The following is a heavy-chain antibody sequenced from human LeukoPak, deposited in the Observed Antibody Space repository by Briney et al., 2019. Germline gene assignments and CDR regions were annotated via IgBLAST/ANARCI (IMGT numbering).Heavy chain of an antibody. V-gene: IGHV1-18*01. CDR1: GYTFTSYN. CDR3: ARDRGEYYDFWSGYNDAFDI. J-gene: IGHJ3*02. CDR2: ISVYNGNT. Sequence: APVKVSCKASGYTFTSYNINWVRQAPGQGLEWMGWISVYNGNTNYAQKLQGRVTMTTDTSTSTAYMELRSLRSDDTAVYYCARDRGEYYDFWSGYNDAFDIWGQGTMVTVSS. D-gene: IGHD3-3*01.